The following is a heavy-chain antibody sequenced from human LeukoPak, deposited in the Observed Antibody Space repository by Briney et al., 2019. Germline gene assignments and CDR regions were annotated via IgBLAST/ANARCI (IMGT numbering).Heavy chain of an antibody. V-gene: IGHV1-18*01. CDR3: ARYHYAGYSNSWPGWFDP. J-gene: IGHJ5*02. D-gene: IGHD6-13*01. CDR2: ISTDNGDT. Sequence: ASVKVSCKSSGYTFTTYGITWVRQAPGQGLEWMGWISTDNGDTNYAQKLQGRVTMTTDTSTSTAYMELRSLRSDDTAVYYCARYHYAGYSNSWPGWFDPWGQGTLVTVSS. CDR1: GYTFTTYG.